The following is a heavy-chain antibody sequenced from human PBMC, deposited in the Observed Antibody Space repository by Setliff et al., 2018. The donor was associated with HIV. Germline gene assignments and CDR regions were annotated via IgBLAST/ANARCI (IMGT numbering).Heavy chain of an antibody. D-gene: IGHD4-17*01. Sequence: PGESLKISCTGSGFNFNTDWIVWVRQIPGKGLEWMGSIFPGDSDTRYSPSFQDQVTISVDKSISTAYLQWRSLKASDTAFYYCASLRGDYVGQYYYYMDIWGKGTTVTRLL. V-gene: IGHV5-51*01. CDR2: IFPGDSDT. CDR3: ASLRGDYVGQYYYYMDI. CDR1: GFNFNTDW. J-gene: IGHJ6*03.